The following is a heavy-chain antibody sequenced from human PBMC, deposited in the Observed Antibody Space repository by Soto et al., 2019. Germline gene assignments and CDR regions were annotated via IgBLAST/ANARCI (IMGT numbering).Heavy chain of an antibody. J-gene: IGHJ6*02. Sequence: GESLKISCKGSGDSFTSYWIGWVRQMPGKGLEWMGIIYPGDSDTRYSPSFQGQVTISADKSISTAYLQWSSLKASDTAMYYCARLHVDTAMVKYYYYYYGMDVWGQGTTVTVSS. V-gene: IGHV5-51*01. CDR1: GDSFTSYW. CDR3: ARLHVDTAMVKYYYYYYGMDV. CDR2: IYPGDSDT. D-gene: IGHD5-18*01.